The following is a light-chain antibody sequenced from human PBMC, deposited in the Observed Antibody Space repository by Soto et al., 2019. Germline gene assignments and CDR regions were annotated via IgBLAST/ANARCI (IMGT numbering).Light chain of an antibody. CDR1: QSVSSSY. J-gene: IGKJ1*01. V-gene: IGKV3-15*01. CDR3: QQYTNWPRT. Sequence: EIVLTQSPGTLSLSPGERATPSCRASQSVSSSYLAWYQQKPGQAPRLLIYGASTRASAIPARFSGSGSGTEFTLTISSLQSEDFAVYYCQQYTNWPRTFGQGTRWIS. CDR2: GAS.